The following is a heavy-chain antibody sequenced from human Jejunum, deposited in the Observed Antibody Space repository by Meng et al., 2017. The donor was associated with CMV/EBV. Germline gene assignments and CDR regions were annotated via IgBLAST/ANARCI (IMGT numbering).Heavy chain of an antibody. V-gene: IGHV3-74*01. Sequence: LRLSCAASGFTFTNSWMHWVRQAPGKGLVLVSRIKSDGGTTYADFVKGRFTISRDNAKNTLYLQMNSLRPDDTAVYYCVRDTSSWPWGQGTLVTVSS. CDR2: IKSDGGT. J-gene: IGHJ5*02. D-gene: IGHD6-13*01. CDR3: VRDTSSWP. CDR1: GFTFTNSW.